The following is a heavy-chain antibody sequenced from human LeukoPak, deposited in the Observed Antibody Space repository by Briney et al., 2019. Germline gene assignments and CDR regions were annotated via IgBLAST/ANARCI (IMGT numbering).Heavy chain of an antibody. J-gene: IGHJ5*02. D-gene: IGHD4-17*01. V-gene: IGHV4-4*02. CDR3: ARAHYGDYLRVDP. CDR2: IYHGGST. CDR1: GGSISNNNW. Sequence: TSETLSLTCAVSGGSISNNNWWSWVRQPPGMGLEWIGEIYHGGSTNYNPSLKSRVTMSVGRSKNQFSLKLSSVTAADTAVYYCARAHYGDYLRVDPWGQGTLVTVSS.